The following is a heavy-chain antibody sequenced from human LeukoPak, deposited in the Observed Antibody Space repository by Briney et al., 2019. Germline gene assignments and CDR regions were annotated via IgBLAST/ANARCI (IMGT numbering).Heavy chain of an antibody. CDR2: ISYDGSNK. CDR3: ASDDYGGNGEFDY. CDR1: GFTFSSYG. V-gene: IGHV3-30*03. D-gene: IGHD4-23*01. J-gene: IGHJ4*02. Sequence: GGSLRLSCAASGFTFSSYGMHWVRQAPGKGLEWVAVISYDGSNKYYADSVKGRFTISRDNSKNTLYLQMNSLRAEDTAVYYCASDDYGGNGEFDYWGQGTLVTVSS.